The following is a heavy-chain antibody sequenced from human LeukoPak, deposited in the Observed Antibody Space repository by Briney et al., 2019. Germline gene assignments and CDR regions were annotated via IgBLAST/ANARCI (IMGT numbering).Heavy chain of an antibody. CDR1: GFTFDAYA. D-gene: IGHD6-19*01. CDR3: AKAGSGWFGWFAP. V-gene: IGHV3-43*02. CDR2: ISGDGGST. J-gene: IGHJ5*02. Sequence: GGSLRLSCAASGFTFDAYAMHWVRQAPGKGLDLVSLISGDGGSTYYADSVKGRFTISRDNSKNSLYLQMKRLRTEDTAFYFCAKAGSGWFGWFAPWGQGTLVTVSS.